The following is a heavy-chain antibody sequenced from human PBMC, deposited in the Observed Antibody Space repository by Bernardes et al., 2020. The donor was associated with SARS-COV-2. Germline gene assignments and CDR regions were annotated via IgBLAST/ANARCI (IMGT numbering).Heavy chain of an antibody. J-gene: IGHJ4*02. V-gene: IGHV4-34*01. CDR1: SGSITGYY. CDR3: ASDSYFASGSFYSDY. CDR2: INDGGST. D-gene: IGHD2-15*01. Sequence: SETLSLTCAVHSGSITGYYWSWIRQTPGKGLEWIGEINDGGSTNYKPSLRSRITISVDTSKNQFSLKLRSVTAADTAVYYCASDSYFASGSFYSDYWGQGTLV.